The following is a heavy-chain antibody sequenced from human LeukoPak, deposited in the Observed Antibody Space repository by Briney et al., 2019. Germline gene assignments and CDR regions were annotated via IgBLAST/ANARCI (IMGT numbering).Heavy chain of an antibody. CDR1: GYTFTGYY. Sequence: ASVKVSCKASGYTFTGYYMHWVRQAPGQGLEWMGWINPNSGGTNYAQKFQGRVTMTRDTSISTAYMELSRLRSDDTAVYYCARDGGDSSGYYYDVLRENWFDPWGQGTLVTVSS. D-gene: IGHD3-22*01. CDR3: ARDGGDSSGYYYDVLRENWFDP. J-gene: IGHJ5*02. V-gene: IGHV1-2*02. CDR2: INPNSGGT.